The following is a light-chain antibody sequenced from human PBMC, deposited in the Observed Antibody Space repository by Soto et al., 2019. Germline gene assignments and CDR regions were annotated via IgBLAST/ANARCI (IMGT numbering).Light chain of an antibody. V-gene: IGLV6-57*03. CDR2: EDN. Sequence: NFMLTQPHSVSESPGKTVTISCTRSSGSIASNYVQWYQQRPGSAPTTVIYEDNQRPSGVPDGFSGSIDSSSNSASLTISGLKTEDEADYYCQSYDSSSVVFGGGTKLTVL. CDR1: SGSIASNY. J-gene: IGLJ2*01. CDR3: QSYDSSSVV.